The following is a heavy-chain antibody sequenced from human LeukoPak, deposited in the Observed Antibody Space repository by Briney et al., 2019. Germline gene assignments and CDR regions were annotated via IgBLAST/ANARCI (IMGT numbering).Heavy chain of an antibody. V-gene: IGHV3-21*01. Sequence: GGSLRLSCAASGFTFSSYSMDWVRQAPGKGLEWVSSISSGSAYIYYAGSVKGRFTISRDNAKNSLYLQMNSLRAEDTAVYYCAREHSGYSPYFDYWGQGTLVTVSS. J-gene: IGHJ4*02. CDR1: GFTFSSYS. CDR2: ISSGSAYI. D-gene: IGHD5-12*01. CDR3: AREHSGYSPYFDY.